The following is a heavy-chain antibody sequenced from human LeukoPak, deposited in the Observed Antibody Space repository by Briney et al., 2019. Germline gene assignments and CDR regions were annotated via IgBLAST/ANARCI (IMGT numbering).Heavy chain of an antibody. V-gene: IGHV4-39*01. Sequence: SETLSLTCTVSGGSISRLSYYWGWIRQPPGKGLEWIGSTYYSGSTYYNTSLKSRVTISVDTSKNQFSLKLSSVTPDDTAVYYCAKTNDYTRVSAWGQGTLVTVSS. J-gene: IGHJ5*02. CDR2: TYYSGST. CDR3: AKTNDYTRVSA. CDR1: GGSISRLSYY. D-gene: IGHD4-11*01.